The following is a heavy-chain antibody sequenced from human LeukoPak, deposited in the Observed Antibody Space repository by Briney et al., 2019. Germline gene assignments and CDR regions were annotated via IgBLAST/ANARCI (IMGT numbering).Heavy chain of an antibody. J-gene: IGHJ6*02. CDR1: GFTFSSYA. Sequence: GGSLRLSCAASGFTFSSYAMSWVRQAPGKGLEWVSAISGSGGSTYYADSVKGRFTISRDNSKNTLYLQMNSLRAEDTAVYYCAKDPGGFLTGPYYYYGMDVWAKGPRSPSP. CDR3: AKDPGGFLTGPYYYYGMDV. V-gene: IGHV3-23*01. D-gene: IGHD3-9*01. CDR2: ISGSGGST.